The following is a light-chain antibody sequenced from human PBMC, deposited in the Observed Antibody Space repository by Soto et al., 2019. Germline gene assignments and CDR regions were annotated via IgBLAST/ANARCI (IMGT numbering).Light chain of an antibody. CDR3: QQRSNWPFT. J-gene: IGKJ4*01. CDR1: QSVSRF. CDR2: DTS. Sequence: EIVMTQSPATLSVSPGERVTLSCRASQSVSRFLAWYQQRPGQAPRLLIYDTSTRATGVPARFSGSGSGTEFSLTISSLEPEDFAVYYCQQRSNWPFTFGGGTKVEIK. V-gene: IGKV3-11*01.